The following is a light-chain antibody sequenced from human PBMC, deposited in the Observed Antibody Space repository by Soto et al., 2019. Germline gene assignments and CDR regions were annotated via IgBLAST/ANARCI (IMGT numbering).Light chain of an antibody. Sequence: DIESAQCPDALAVSLGERATSNCKSSQSVLYSSNHKNYLAWYQQKPGQPPKLLIYWASTRDSGVPDRFSGSGSGTYFTLKISRVEAEDVAFYYCMRTTHWPWTFGQGTKVDIK. J-gene: IGKJ1*01. CDR2: WAS. CDR1: QSVLYSSNHKNY. CDR3: MRTTHWPWT. V-gene: IGKV4-1*01.